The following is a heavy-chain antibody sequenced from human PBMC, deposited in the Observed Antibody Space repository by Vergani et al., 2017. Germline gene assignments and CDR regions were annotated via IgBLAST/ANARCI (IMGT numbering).Heavy chain of an antibody. V-gene: IGHV1-18*01. Sequence: QVQLVQSGAEVKKPGASVKVSCKASGYTFTSYGISWVRQAPGQGLEWMGWISAYNGNTNYAQKLQGRVTMTTDTSTSTAYMELRSLRSDDTAVYYCAGALRYYGSGSLWFDPWGQGTLVTVSS. D-gene: IGHD3-10*01. CDR3: AGALRYYGSGSLWFDP. J-gene: IGHJ5*02. CDR2: ISAYNGNT. CDR1: GYTFTSYG.